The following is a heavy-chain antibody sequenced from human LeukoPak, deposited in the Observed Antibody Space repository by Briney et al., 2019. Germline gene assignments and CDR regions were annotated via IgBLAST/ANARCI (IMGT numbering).Heavy chain of an antibody. V-gene: IGHV4-38-2*02. D-gene: IGHD3-3*01. Sequence: SETLSLTCTVSGYSISSGYYWGWIRPPPGKGLEWIGSIYHSGSTYYNASLKSRVTISVDTSKNQFSLKLSSVTAADTAVYYCARASITIFGVVITTTPFDYWGQGTLVTVSS. J-gene: IGHJ4*02. CDR1: GYSISSGYY. CDR2: IYHSGST. CDR3: ARASITIFGVVITTTPFDY.